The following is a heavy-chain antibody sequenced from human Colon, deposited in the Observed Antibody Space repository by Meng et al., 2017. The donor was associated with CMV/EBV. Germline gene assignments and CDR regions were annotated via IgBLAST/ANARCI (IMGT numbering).Heavy chain of an antibody. CDR2: IYYSGST. J-gene: IGHJ4*02. CDR3: ARAAAAGEYYFDY. V-gene: IGHV4-39*07. CDR1: GGSISSSSYY. Sequence: LQLQESGPGLVKPLETLSLTCTVSGGSISSSSYYWGWIRQPPGKGLEWIGSIYYSGSTYYNPSLKSRVTISVDTSKNQFSLKLSSVTAADTAVYYCARAAAAGEYYFDYWGQGTLVTVSS. D-gene: IGHD6-13*01.